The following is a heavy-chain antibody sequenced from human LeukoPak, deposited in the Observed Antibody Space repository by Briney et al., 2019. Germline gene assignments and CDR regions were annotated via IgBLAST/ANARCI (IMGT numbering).Heavy chain of an antibody. Sequence: SVKVSCKASGGTFSSYAISWVRQAPGQGLEWMGGIIPIFGTANYAQKFQGRVTITADESTSTAYMELSSLRSEDTAVYYCAREDIVVVPAAIVYYGMDVWGQGTTVTVSS. CDR3: AREDIVVVPAAIVYYGMDV. J-gene: IGHJ6*02. V-gene: IGHV1-69*13. D-gene: IGHD2-2*02. CDR1: GGTFSSYA. CDR2: IIPIFGTA.